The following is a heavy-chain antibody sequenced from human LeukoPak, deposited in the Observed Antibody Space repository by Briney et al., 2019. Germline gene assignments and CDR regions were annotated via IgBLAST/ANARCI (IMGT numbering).Heavy chain of an antibody. CDR3: STDYGDSFDY. J-gene: IGHJ4*02. V-gene: IGHV3-74*01. CDR2: INSHGSST. D-gene: IGHD4-17*01. CDR1: GFTFSIYW. Sequence: GRCLRLSRAASGFTFSIYWTHWVRQAPGKGLVWVSRINSHGSSTSYADSVKGRFTISRDNAKNTLYLQMNSLRAEDTAVYYCSTDYGDSFDYWGQGTLVTVSS.